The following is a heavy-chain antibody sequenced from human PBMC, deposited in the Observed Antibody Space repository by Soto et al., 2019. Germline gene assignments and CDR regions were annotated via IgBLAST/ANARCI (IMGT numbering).Heavy chain of an antibody. J-gene: IGHJ4*02. CDR2: IYYSGST. D-gene: IGHD6-6*01. CDR3: ARVGGVAARTFDY. V-gene: IGHV4-59*01. Sequence: SETLSLTCTVSGGSINDFYWSWIRQPPGKGLEWIGYIYYSGSTDYNPSLKGRVAISVDTSKNQFSLKLRSVTAADTAVYYCARVGGVAARTFDYWGQGTLVTVSS. CDR1: GGSINDFY.